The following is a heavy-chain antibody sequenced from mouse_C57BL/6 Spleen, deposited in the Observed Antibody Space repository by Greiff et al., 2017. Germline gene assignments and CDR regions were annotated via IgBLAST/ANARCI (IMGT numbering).Heavy chain of an antibody. J-gene: IGHJ4*01. CDR1: GYNFTSYW. V-gene: IGHV1-72*01. CDR3: TRSTHYYGSSFYAMDY. Sequence: VQLQQPGAELVKPGASVKLSCKASGYNFTSYWMHWVKQRPGRGLEWIGRIDPNSGGTKYNEKFKSKATLTVDKPSSTAYMQLSSLTSEDSAVYYYTRSTHYYGSSFYAMDYWGQGTSVTVSS. D-gene: IGHD1-1*01. CDR2: IDPNSGGT.